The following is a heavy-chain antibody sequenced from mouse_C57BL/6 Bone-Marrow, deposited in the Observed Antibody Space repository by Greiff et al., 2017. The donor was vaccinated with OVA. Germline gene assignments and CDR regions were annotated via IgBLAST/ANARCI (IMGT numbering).Heavy chain of an antibody. J-gene: IGHJ3*01. CDR3: ARKGAYES. D-gene: IGHD2-3*01. Sequence: QVQLQQPGAELVMPGASVKLSCKASGYTFTSYWMHWVKQRPGQGLEWIGGIDPSDSYTNYSQKFKGKSTFTVDKSSSTAYMQLSSLTSEDSAVYYCARKGAYESWGQGTRVTVSA. V-gene: IGHV1-69*01. CDR1: GYTFTSYW. CDR2: IDPSDSYT.